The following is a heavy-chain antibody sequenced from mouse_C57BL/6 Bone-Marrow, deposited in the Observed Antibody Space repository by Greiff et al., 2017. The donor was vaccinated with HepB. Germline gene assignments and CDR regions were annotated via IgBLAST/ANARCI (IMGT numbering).Heavy chain of an antibody. CDR1: GYTFTSYW. CDR3: AVIYYGIFYAMDY. J-gene: IGHJ4*01. D-gene: IGHD2-1*01. V-gene: IGHV1-64*01. Sequence: QVQLQQPGAELVKPGASVKLSCKASGYTFTSYWMHWVKQRPGQGLEWIGMIHPNSGSTNYNEKFKSKATLTVDKSSSTAYMQLSSLKSEDSAVYYCAVIYYGIFYAMDYWGQGTSVTVSS. CDR2: IHPNSGST.